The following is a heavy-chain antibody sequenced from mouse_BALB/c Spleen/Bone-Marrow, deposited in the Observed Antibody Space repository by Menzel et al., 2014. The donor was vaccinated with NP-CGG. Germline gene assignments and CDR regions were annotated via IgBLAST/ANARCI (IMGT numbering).Heavy chain of an antibody. D-gene: IGHD2-4*01. CDR2: INPYNGDT. J-gene: IGHJ2*01. Sequence: EVKLVESGPELVKPGASVKISCKASGYSFTGYFMNWVKQSHGKSLEWIGRINPYNGDTFYNQKFKGKATLTVDKSSSTAHMELLSLTSEDSAVYYCGRGDDYDGDFDRWGQGTTLTVSS. CDR3: GRGDDYDGDFDR. CDR1: GYSFTGYF. V-gene: IGHV1-37*01.